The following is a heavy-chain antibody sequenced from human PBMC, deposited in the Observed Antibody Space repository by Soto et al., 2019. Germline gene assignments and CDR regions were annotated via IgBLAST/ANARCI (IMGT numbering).Heavy chain of an antibody. V-gene: IGHV4-30-4*01. CDR2: IYYSGST. CDR3: ARGEREYQLLPSYYYSYGMDV. J-gene: IGHJ6*02. D-gene: IGHD2-2*01. CDR1: GGSISSGDYY. Sequence: QVQLQESGPGLVKPSQTLSLTCTVSGGSISSGDYYWSWIRQPPGKGLEWIGYIYYSGSTYYNPSLKSRVTISVDTSKNQFSLKLSSVTAADTAVYYCARGEREYQLLPSYYYSYGMDVWGQGTTVTVSS.